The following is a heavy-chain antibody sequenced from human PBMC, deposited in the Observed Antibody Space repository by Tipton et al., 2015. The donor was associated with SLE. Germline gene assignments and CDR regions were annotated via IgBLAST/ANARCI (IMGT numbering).Heavy chain of an antibody. D-gene: IGHD2-15*01. J-gene: IGHJ3*01. Sequence: GSLRLSCVASGFTFSPYSMNWVRQAPGKGLEWVSYISRDSIIIHNADSVKGRFTISRDNAKNSLYLQMKSLRAEDTAVYYCAKDLDCSGGSCDPLWGQGTVVTVSS. V-gene: IGHV3-48*01. CDR1: GFTFSPYS. CDR3: AKDLDCSGGSCDPL. CDR2: ISRDSIII.